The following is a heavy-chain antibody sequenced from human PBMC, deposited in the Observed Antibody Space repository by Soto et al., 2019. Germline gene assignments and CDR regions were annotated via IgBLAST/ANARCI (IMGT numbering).Heavy chain of an antibody. CDR3: ARDVDWRLDY. D-gene: IGHD3-9*01. J-gene: IGHJ4*02. Sequence: QVPLVQCGAEVKKPGASVKVSCKASGYTFTNYGISWVRQAPGQGLEWMGWISTSSGNTNYAQKFQDRVTMTTDTSTTTAYMELRSLKSDDTAVYYCARDVDWRLDYWGQGTLVTVSS. V-gene: IGHV1-18*01. CDR2: ISTSSGNT. CDR1: GYTFTNYG.